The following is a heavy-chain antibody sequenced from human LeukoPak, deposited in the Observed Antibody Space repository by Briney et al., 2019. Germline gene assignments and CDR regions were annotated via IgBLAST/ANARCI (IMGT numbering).Heavy chain of an antibody. D-gene: IGHD6-13*01. CDR3: AAAAGTDEAGFDY. V-gene: IGHV3-7*01. Sequence: GGSLRLSCAASGFTFSSYWMSWVRQAPGKGLEWVANIKQDGSEKYYVDSVKGRFTISRDNAKNSLYLQMNSLRAEDTAVYYCAAAAGTDEAGFDYWGQGTLVTVSS. CDR1: GFTFSSYW. J-gene: IGHJ4*02. CDR2: IKQDGSEK.